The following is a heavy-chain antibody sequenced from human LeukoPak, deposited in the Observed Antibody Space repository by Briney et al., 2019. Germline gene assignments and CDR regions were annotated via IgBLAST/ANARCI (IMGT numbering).Heavy chain of an antibody. CDR1: GFTFDDFG. V-gene: IGHV3-20*04. CDR3: AELGITMIGGV. D-gene: IGHD3-10*02. Sequence: PGGSLRLSCAASGFTFDDFGMSWVRQAPGKGLEWVSGINWNGGSTGYADSVKGRFTISRDNAKNSLYLQMNSLRAEDTAVYYCAELGITMIGGVWGKGTTVTISS. J-gene: IGHJ6*04. CDR2: INWNGGST.